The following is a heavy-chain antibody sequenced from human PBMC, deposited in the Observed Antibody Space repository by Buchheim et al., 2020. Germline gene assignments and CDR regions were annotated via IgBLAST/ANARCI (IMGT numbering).Heavy chain of an antibody. V-gene: IGHV4-34*01. J-gene: IGHJ4*02. D-gene: IGHD3-10*01. CDR1: GGSFSGYY. CDR2: INHSGST. Sequence: QVQLQQWGAGLLKPSETLSLTCAVYGGSFSGYYWSWIRQPPGKGLEWIGEINHSGSTNYNPSLKSRVTISVDTSKTQFPLKLSSVTAADTAVYYCARVRKANYYGSGVSDYWGQGTL. CDR3: ARVRKANYYGSGVSDY.